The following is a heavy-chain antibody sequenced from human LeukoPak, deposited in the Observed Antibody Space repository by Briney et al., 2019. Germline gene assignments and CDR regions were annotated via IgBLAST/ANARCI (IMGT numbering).Heavy chain of an antibody. V-gene: IGHV1-2*02. CDR2: INPNSGGT. CDR3: ARVRWQQLVLGY. J-gene: IGHJ4*02. Sequence: ASVKVSCKASGYTFTGYYMHWVRQAPGQGLEWMGWINPNSGGTNYAQQFQGRVTMTRDTSISTAYMELSRLRSDDTAVYYCARVRWQQLVLGYWGQGTLVTVSS. D-gene: IGHD6-13*01. CDR1: GYTFTGYY.